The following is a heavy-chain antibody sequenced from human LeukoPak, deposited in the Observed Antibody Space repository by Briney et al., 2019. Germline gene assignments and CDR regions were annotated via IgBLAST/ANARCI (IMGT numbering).Heavy chain of an antibody. V-gene: IGHV3-33*06. CDR1: GFTFSSYG. J-gene: IGHJ4*02. D-gene: IGHD2-15*01. CDR3: AKADCSGGSCYYSDY. Sequence: GGSLRLSCAASGFTFSSYGMHWVRQAPGKGLEWVAVIWYDGSNKYYAASVKGRFTISRDNSKNTLYLQMNSLRAEDTAVYYCAKADCSGGSCYYSDYWGQGTLVTVSS. CDR2: IWYDGSNK.